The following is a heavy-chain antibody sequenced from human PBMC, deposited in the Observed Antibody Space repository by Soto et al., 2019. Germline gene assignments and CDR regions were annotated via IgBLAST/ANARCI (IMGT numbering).Heavy chain of an antibody. CDR3: ARVRGYCSGGSCYSDYFDC. D-gene: IGHD2-15*01. J-gene: IGHJ4*02. CDR1: GFTFSSYS. Sequence: EVQLVESGGGLVQPGGSLRLSCAASGFTFSSYSMNWVRQAPGKGLEWVSYISSSSSTIYYADSVKGRFTISRDNAKNSLYLQMNGQGAEDTAVYYCARVRGYCSGGSCYSDYFDCWGQGTLVTVSS. CDR2: ISSSSSTI. V-gene: IGHV3-48*01.